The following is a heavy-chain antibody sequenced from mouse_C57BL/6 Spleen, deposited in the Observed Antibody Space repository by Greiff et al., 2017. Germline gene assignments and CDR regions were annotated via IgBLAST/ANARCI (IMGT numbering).Heavy chain of an antibody. CDR3: SKWLCGSSEVDY. CDR2: ISSGSSTN. J-gene: IGHJ2*01. CDR1: GFTFSDYG. Sequence: EVKVVESGGGLVKPGGSLKLSCAASGFTFSDYGMHWVRQAPEKGLEWVAYISSGSSTNYYADTVKGRFTISRDTAKNTLFLQMTSLRSEDTAMYYCSKWLCGSSEVDYWGQGTTLTVSS. V-gene: IGHV5-17*01. D-gene: IGHD1-1*01.